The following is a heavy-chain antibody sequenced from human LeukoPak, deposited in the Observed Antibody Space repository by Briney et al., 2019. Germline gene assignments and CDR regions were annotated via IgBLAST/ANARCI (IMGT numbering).Heavy chain of an antibody. D-gene: IGHD6-6*01. V-gene: IGHV3-23*01. CDR1: GFTFSSYA. J-gene: IGHJ4*02. CDR2: ISGSGGST. CDR3: VKGSSSSRPYYFDY. Sequence: GGSLRLSCAASGFTFSSYAMSWVRQAPGKGLEWVSAISGSGGSTYYADSVKGRLTISRDSSKNSLYLQMSSLRVEDTAVYYCVKGSSSSRPYYFDYWGQGTLVTVSS.